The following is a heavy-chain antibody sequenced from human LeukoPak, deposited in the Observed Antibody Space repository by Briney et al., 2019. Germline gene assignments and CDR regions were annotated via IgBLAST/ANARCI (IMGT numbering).Heavy chain of an antibody. D-gene: IGHD3-10*01. J-gene: IGHJ6*02. CDR2: FDPEDGET. CDR3: AIGLVGSGSYIPYGMDV. Sequence: ASVKVSCKVSGYTLTELSMHWVRQAPGKGLEWMGGFDPEDGETIYAQKFQGRVTVTEDTSTDTAYMELSSLRSEGTAVYYCAIGLVGSGSYIPYGMDVWGQGTTVTVSS. CDR1: GYTLTELS. V-gene: IGHV1-24*01.